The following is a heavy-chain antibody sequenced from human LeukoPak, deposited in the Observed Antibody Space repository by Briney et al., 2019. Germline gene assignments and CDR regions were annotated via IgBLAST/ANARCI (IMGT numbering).Heavy chain of an antibody. CDR1: GGSVSSNIYY. CDR3: AREDSSGYLGY. CDR2: IYYSGST. Sequence: SETLSLTCTVSGGSVSSNIYYWNWIRQPPGKGLEWIGYIYYSGSTNYNPSLKSRVTISVDASKNQFSLKLTSLTAADTAVYYCAREDSSGYLGYWGQGTLVTVSS. V-gene: IGHV4-61*01. J-gene: IGHJ4*02. D-gene: IGHD3-22*01.